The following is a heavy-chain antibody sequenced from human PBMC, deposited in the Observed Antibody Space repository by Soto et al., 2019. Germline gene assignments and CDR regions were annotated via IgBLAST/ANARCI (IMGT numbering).Heavy chain of an antibody. CDR1: GFTFSNYV. D-gene: IGHD3-22*01. CDR3: AKGYYDSPGYLTHLMGDH. CDR2: ISGSGGDT. J-gene: IGHJ4*02. Sequence: EVQLLESGGGLVQPGGSLRLSCAVSGFTFSNYVMNWVRQAPGKGVEWVSGISGSGGDTYYADSVKGGFTISRDNSKNTLSLQMNSLRAEDTAVYYCAKGYYDSPGYLTHLMGDHWGQGTLVTVSS. V-gene: IGHV3-23*01.